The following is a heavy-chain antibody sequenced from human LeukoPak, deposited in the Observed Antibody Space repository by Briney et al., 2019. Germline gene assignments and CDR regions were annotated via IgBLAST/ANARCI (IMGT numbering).Heavy chain of an antibody. CDR1: GFTFSTHW. J-gene: IGHJ4*02. CDR3: TRYGGWFFDY. Sequence: PGGSLRLSCAASGFTFSTHWMSWVRQAPGKGLEWVANIKQDGSEKYYVDSVKGRFTISRDNAKNSLCLQMNSLRAEDTAVYYCTRYGGWFFDYWGQGTLVTVSS. V-gene: IGHV3-7*01. CDR2: IKQDGSEK. D-gene: IGHD3-10*01.